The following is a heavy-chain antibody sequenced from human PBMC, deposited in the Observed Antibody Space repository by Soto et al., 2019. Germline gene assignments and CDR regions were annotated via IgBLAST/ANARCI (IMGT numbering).Heavy chain of an antibody. CDR2: ILYDGSKE. J-gene: IGHJ4*02. Sequence: PGGSLRLSCAVSGFPLEKYGMNWVRQAPGKGLEWVARILYDGSKEYYADSVKGRFTISRDTSKNTLSLHMGGLRAEDTGVYFCARGLKYEFDPLISNYFDYWGQGTLVTVSS. V-gene: IGHV3-30*03. CDR1: GFPLEKYG. CDR3: ARGLKYEFDPLISNYFDY. D-gene: IGHD2-8*01.